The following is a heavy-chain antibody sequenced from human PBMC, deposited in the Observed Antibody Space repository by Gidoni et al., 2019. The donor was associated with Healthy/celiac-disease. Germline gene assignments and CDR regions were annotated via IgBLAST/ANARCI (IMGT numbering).Heavy chain of an antibody. V-gene: IGHV3-72*01. CDR3: ARGGVREEFDY. CDR1: GFTFSDHY. J-gene: IGHJ4*02. CDR2: TRNKANSYTT. D-gene: IGHD3-16*01. Sequence: EVQLVESGGGLVQPGGSLRLSCAASGFTFSDHYMDWVRQAPGKGLEWVGRTRNKANSYTTEYAASVKGRFTISRDDSKNSLYLQMNSLKTEDTAVYYCARGGVREEFDYWGQGTLVTVSS.